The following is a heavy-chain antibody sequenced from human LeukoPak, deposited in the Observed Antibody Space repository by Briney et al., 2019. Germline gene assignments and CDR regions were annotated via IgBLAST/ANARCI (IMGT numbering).Heavy chain of an antibody. CDR1: GYTFSRYG. CDR3: ARQSFIAGDNWNYVLNGDDALDI. V-gene: IGHV1-18*01. Sequence: ASVKVSCKASGYTFSRYGITWVRQAPGQGLEWMGWITAYDGNTNFAQNFQARVTMTTDTSTNTAYMELRSLRPDDTAVYYCARQSFIAGDNWNYVLNGDDALDIWGQGTMVTVSS. CDR2: ITAYDGNT. J-gene: IGHJ3*02. D-gene: IGHD1-7*01.